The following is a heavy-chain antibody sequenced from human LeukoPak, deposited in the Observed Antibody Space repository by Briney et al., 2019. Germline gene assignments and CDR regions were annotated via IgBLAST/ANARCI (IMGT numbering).Heavy chain of an antibody. CDR1: GGSISSYY. Sequence: PSETLSLTCTVSGGSISSYYWSWIRQPPGKGLEWIGYIYYSGSTNYNPSLKSRVTISVDTSKNQFSLKLSSVTAADTAVYYCARGERYFDWLLRFPRQNYFDYWGQGTLVTVSS. D-gene: IGHD3-9*01. CDR2: IYYSGST. J-gene: IGHJ4*02. CDR3: ARGERYFDWLLRFPRQNYFDY. V-gene: IGHV4-59*12.